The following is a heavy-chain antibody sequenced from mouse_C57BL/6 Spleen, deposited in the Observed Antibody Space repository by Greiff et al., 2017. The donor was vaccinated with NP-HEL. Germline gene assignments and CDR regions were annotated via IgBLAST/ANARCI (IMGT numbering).Heavy chain of an antibody. Sequence: QVQLQQSGAELVKPGASVKMSCKASGYTFTSYWITWVKQRPGQGLAWIGDIYPGSGSTNYNEKFKSKATLTVATSSSPAYMQLSSRTSEDSAVYYCARDGYAFYYAMDYWGQGTSVTVSS. CDR3: ARDGYAFYYAMDY. CDR2: IYPGSGST. V-gene: IGHV1-55*01. CDR1: GYTFTSYW. J-gene: IGHJ4*01. D-gene: IGHD2-2*01.